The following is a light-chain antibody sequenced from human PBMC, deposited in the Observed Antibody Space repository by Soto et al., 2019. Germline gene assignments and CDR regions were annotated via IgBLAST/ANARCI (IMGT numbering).Light chain of an antibody. V-gene: IGKV3-20*01. CDR2: GPS. CDR1: QSVAKNY. CDR3: HQYASYPRT. Sequence: EIVLTQSPGTLSLSPGERATLSCRASQSVAKNYLAWYQQGAGQAPRLLVYGPSTRASGIPDRFSGSGSGTDFTLTISGLEPEDFAVYYCHQYASYPRTFGQGTKVEIK. J-gene: IGKJ1*01.